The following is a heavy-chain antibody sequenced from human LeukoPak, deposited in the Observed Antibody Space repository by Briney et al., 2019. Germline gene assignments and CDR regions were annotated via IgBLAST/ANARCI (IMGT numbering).Heavy chain of an antibody. V-gene: IGHV3-23*01. J-gene: IGHJ4*02. D-gene: IGHD3-3*01. CDR3: AKDSPAYGFWSGYYALYYFDY. CDR2: ISGSGGST. CDR1: GFTFSSYA. Sequence: GGSLRLSCAASGFTFSSYAMSWVRQAPGKGLEWVSAISGSGGSTYYADSVKGRFTISRDNSKNTLYLQMNSLRAEDTAVYYCAKDSPAYGFWSGYYALYYFDYWGQGTLVTVSS.